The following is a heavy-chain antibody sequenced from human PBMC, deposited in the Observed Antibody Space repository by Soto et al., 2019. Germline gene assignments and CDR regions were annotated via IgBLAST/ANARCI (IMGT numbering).Heavy chain of an antibody. J-gene: IGHJ3*02. Sequence: GDSLKISCNASAYSFTSYWIGWVRQMPGKGLAWMGIIYPGDSATRYSPSFQCQVTISADKSISTAYLQWSRLKASDTAMYYCATHLLSDYDSSGHYPKNDDFEIWRQGTMVTSSS. V-gene: IGHV5-51*01. CDR2: IYPGDSAT. CDR1: AYSFTSYW. D-gene: IGHD3-22*01. CDR3: ATHLLSDYDSSGHYPKNDDFEI.